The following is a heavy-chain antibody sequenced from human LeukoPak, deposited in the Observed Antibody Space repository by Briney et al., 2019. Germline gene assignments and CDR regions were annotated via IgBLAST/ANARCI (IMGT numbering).Heavy chain of an antibody. J-gene: IGHJ4*02. D-gene: IGHD6-19*01. CDR3: ASTPSGSSAWYYFDK. CDR1: GGSFSGYY. CDR2: INHSGST. V-gene: IGHV4-34*01. Sequence: SETLSLTCAVYGGSFSGYYWSWIRQPPGKGLEWIGEINHSGSTNYNPSLKSRVTISVDTSKNQFSLKLSSVTAADTAVYYCASTPSGSSAWYYFDKWGQGTLVTVSS.